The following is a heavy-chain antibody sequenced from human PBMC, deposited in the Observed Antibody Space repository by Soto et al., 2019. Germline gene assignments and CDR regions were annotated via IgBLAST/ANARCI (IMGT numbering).Heavy chain of an antibody. CDR3: APLFRWWFDP. CDR2: IYWDDDK. V-gene: IGHV2-5*02. D-gene: IGHD2-15*01. Sequence: ITLKESGPSLVKPTQTLTLTCTFSGFSLSTSGVGVGWIRQPPGKALEWLALIYWDDDKRSSPSLKSRLTHTKDTTKNQVVLTMTHMDPVDTATYYCAPLFRWWFDPWGQGTLVTVSS. J-gene: IGHJ5*02. CDR1: GFSLSTSGVG.